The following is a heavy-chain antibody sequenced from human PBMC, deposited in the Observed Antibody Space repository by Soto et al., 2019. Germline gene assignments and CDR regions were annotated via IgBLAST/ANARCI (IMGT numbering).Heavy chain of an antibody. CDR1: RYTFTSYG. J-gene: IGHJ6*02. CDR2: ISAYNGNT. V-gene: IGHV1-18*01. CDR3: ARDDYSGYDEVYGMDV. D-gene: IGHD5-12*01. Sequence: GASVKVSCKSSRYTFTSYGISLFRHSPGQGLEWMVLISAYNGNTNYAQKLQGRVTMTTDTSTSTAYMELSSLRSDDTAVYFCARDDYSGYDEVYGMDVWGQGTTVTVSS.